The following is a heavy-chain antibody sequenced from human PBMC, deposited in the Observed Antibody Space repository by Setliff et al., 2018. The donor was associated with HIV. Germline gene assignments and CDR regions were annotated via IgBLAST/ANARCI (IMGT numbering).Heavy chain of an antibody. CDR2: IYPGDSDT. J-gene: IGHJ6*03. D-gene: IGHD2-21*01. Sequence: GESLKISCEASGYIFTDYWIGWVRQMPGKGLEWMGIIYPGDSDTRYSPSFPGQVTFSADKSISAVYLQWDSLKASDSAIYYCARAPRSLLRWCDNLLSSSAFFMDVWGKGTTVTVSS. CDR3: ARAPRSLLRWCDNLLSSSAFFMDV. CDR1: GYIFTDYW. V-gene: IGHV5-51*01.